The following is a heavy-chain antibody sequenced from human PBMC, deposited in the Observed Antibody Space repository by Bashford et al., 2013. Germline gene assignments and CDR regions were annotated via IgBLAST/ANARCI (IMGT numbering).Heavy chain of an antibody. CDR3: ARRVIGKCSGGSCNNWFDP. V-gene: IGHV5-51*01. J-gene: IGHJ5*02. Sequence: GESLKISCKTSGYHFSDYWIGWVRQVPGRGLEWVATIYPYDSDTRYSPSFQGQVTISADKSISTAYLQWSSLKASDTAMYYCARRVIGKCSGGSCNNWFDPGARDPGHRLL. CDR2: IYPYDSDT. D-gene: IGHD2-15*01. CDR1: GYHFSDYW.